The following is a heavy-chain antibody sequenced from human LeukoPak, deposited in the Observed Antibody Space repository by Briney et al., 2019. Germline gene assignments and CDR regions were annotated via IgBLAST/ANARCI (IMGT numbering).Heavy chain of an antibody. Sequence: SETLSLTCTVYGGSISGYYWSWIRQPPGKGLEWIGDIYHSGSTNYNPSLKSRVTISVDTSKNQFSLKLSSVTAADTAVYYCARGVGEYSSSHFWFDPWGQGTLVTVSS. D-gene: IGHD6-6*01. CDR2: IYHSGST. CDR3: ARGVGEYSSSHFWFDP. CDR1: GGSISGYY. V-gene: IGHV4-59*01. J-gene: IGHJ5*02.